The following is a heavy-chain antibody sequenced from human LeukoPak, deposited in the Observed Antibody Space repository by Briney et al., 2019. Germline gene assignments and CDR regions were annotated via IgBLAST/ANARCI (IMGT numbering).Heavy chain of an antibody. J-gene: IGHJ6*03. D-gene: IGHD5-24*01. V-gene: IGHV3-30*02. CDR3: AREGWLQIYYYYYYMDV. CDR2: IRYDGSNK. Sequence: GGSLRLSCAASGFTFSSYGMHWVRQAPGKGLEWVAFIRYDGSNKNYADSVKGRFTISRDNSKDTLFLQMNSLRAEDTAVYYCAREGWLQIYYYYYYMDVWGKGTTVTVSS. CDR1: GFTFSSYG.